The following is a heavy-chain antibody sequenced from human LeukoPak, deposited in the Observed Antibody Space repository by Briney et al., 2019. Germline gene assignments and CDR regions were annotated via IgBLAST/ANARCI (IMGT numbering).Heavy chain of an antibody. D-gene: IGHD6-25*01. Sequence: SVKVSCKASGGTFSSYAISWVRQAPGQGLEWMGGIIPIFGTANYAQKFQGRVTITTDESTSTAYMELSSLRSEDTAVYYCARGSGGYNRFDPWGQGTLVTVSS. V-gene: IGHV1-69*05. CDR1: GGTFSSYA. CDR3: ARGSGGYNRFDP. CDR2: IIPIFGTA. J-gene: IGHJ5*02.